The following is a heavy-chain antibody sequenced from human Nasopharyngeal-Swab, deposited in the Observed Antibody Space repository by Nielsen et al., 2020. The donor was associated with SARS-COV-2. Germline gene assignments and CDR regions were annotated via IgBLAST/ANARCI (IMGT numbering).Heavy chain of an antibody. CDR3: ARVRRGLTNWYFDL. CDR2: INHSGST. V-gene: IGHV4-34*01. CDR1: GGSFSGYY. Sequence: SETLSLTCAVYGGSFSGYYWSWIRQPPGKGLDWIGEINHSGSTNYNPSLKSRLTISVDTSKNQFSLRLISVTAADTAVYYCARVRRGLTNWYFDLWGRGTLVTVSS. J-gene: IGHJ2*01. D-gene: IGHD1/OR15-1a*01.